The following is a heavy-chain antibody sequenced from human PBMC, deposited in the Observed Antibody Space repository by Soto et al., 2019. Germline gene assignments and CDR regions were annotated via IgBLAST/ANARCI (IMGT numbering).Heavy chain of an antibody. CDR2: FYPGDSDT. V-gene: IGHV5-51*01. Sequence: PGESLKISCKGSGYSFTSYWIGWVRQMPGKSLEWMGFFYPGDSDTSYSPSFQGQVTISADKSISTAYLQWSSLKASDTAMYYCARHRLYYGSGSPGAYYYYGMDVWGQGTTVTVSS. J-gene: IGHJ6*02. CDR3: ARHRLYYGSGSPGAYYYYGMDV. D-gene: IGHD3-10*01. CDR1: GYSFTSYW.